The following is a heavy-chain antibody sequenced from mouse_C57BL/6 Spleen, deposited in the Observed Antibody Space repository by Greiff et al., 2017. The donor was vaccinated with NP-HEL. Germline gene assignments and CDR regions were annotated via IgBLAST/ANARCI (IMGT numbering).Heavy chain of an antibody. Sequence: EVKLVESGGGLVKPGGSLKLSCAASGFTFSDYGMHWVRQAPEKGLEWVAYISSGSSTIYYADTVKGRFTISRDNAKNTRFLQMTSLRSEDTAMYYCARAIFITTVVPFAYWGQGTLVTVSA. CDR2: ISSGSSTI. J-gene: IGHJ3*01. CDR1: GFTFSDYG. V-gene: IGHV5-17*01. D-gene: IGHD1-1*01. CDR3: ARAIFITTVVPFAY.